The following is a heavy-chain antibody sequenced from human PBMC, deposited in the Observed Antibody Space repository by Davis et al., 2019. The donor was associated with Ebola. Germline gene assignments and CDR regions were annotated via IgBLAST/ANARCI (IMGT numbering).Heavy chain of an antibody. Sequence: SETLSLTCTVSGGSISSYYWSWIRQPPGKGLEWIWYIYYSGSTNYNPSLKSRVTITVDTSKNQFSLKLSSVTAADTDGYYCARAANPRYGSGGRCLRFDPWGQGTLVTVSS. CDR1: GGSISSYY. CDR2: IYYSGST. CDR3: ARAANPRYGSGGRCLRFDP. V-gene: IGHV4-59*01. D-gene: IGHD2-15*01. J-gene: IGHJ5*02.